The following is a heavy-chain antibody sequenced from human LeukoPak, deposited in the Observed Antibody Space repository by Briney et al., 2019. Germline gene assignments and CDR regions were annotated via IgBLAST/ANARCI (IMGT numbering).Heavy chain of an antibody. J-gene: IGHJ4*02. CDR1: GFTFSSYA. D-gene: IGHD6-19*01. CDR3: ASTPGYSSGPIDY. Sequence: GGSLRLSCAASGFTFSSYAMSWVRQAPGKGLEWVSVIYSGGSTYYADSVKGRFTISRDNSKNTLYLQMNSLRAEDTAVYYCASTPGYSSGPIDYWGQGTLVTVSS. CDR2: IYSGGST. V-gene: IGHV3-53*01.